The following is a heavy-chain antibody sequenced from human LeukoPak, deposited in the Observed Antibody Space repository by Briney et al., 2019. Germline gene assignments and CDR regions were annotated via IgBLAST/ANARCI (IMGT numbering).Heavy chain of an antibody. CDR2: ISSSGSSI. V-gene: IGHV3-48*03. Sequence: PGGSLRLSCAASGFTFSSYEMNWVRQAPGKGLEWVSYISSSGSSIYYVDSVKGRFTISRDNARNSLYLQMNSLRAEDTAVYYCAELGITMTGGVWGKGNTVTISS. D-gene: IGHD3-10*02. J-gene: IGHJ6*04. CDR3: AELGITMTGGV. CDR1: GFTFSSYE.